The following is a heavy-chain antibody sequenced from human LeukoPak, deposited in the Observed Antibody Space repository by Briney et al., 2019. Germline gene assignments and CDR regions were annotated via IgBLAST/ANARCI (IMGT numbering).Heavy chain of an antibody. CDR2: IYSGGST. CDR3: ARASDPWLQLT. J-gene: IGHJ5*02. D-gene: IGHD5-24*01. CDR1: GFTVSSNY. Sequence: GGSLRLSCAASGFTVSSNYMSWVRQAPGRGLEWVSVIYSGGSTYYADSVKGRFTISRDNSKNTLFLQMNSLRAGDTAVYYCARASDPWLQLTWGQGTLVTVSS. V-gene: IGHV3-66*01.